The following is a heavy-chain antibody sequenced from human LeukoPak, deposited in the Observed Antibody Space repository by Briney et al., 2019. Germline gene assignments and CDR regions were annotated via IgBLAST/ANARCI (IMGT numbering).Heavy chain of an antibody. CDR2: INPSGGST. CDR3: AIPSPDCSGGSCYMSDAFDI. Sequence: ASVKVSCKASGYTFTSYYMHWVRQAPGQGLEWMGIINPSGGSTSYAQKFQGRVTMTRDTSTSTVYTELSSLRSEDTAVYYCAIPSPDCSGGSCYMSDAFDIWGQGTMVTVSS. J-gene: IGHJ3*02. D-gene: IGHD2-15*01. CDR1: GYTFTSYY. V-gene: IGHV1-46*01.